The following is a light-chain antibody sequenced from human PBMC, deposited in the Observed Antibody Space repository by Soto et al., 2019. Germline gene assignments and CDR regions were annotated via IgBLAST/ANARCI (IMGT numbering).Light chain of an antibody. V-gene: IGKV1-39*01. J-gene: IGKJ2*01. Sequence: DIQMTQSPSSLSASVGDRVTITCRASQSISSYLNWYQQKPGKAPKLLIYAASSLQSGVPSRFSGSGSGTDFTLTISSLQPEDFATYYCQQSYSTPRNFGQWTKLEIK. CDR3: QQSYSTPRN. CDR2: AAS. CDR1: QSISSY.